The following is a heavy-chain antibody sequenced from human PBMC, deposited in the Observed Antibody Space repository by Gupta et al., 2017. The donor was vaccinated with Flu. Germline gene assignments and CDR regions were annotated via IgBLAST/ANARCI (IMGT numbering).Heavy chain of an antibody. CDR2: IIHIFGTA. D-gene: IGHD2-15*01. V-gene: IGHV1-69*01. CDR1: GGTFSSYA. CDR3: AREAYLPYCSGGSCKIGAFDI. Sequence: QVQLVQSGAEVKKPGSSVKISCKASGGTFSSYAISWVRQAPGQGLEWMGGIIHIFGTANYAQKFQGRVTITADESTSTAYMELSSLRSEDTAVYYCAREAYLPYCSGGSCKIGAFDIWGQGTMVTVSS. J-gene: IGHJ3*02.